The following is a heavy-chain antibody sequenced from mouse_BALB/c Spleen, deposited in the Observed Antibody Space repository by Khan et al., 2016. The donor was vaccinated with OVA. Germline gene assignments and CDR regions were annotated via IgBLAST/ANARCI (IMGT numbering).Heavy chain of an antibody. CDR2: INPSTGDA. V-gene: IGHV1-4*01. CDR3: KRRGLYGRFAY. J-gene: IGHJ3*01. D-gene: IGHD2-10*02. CDR1: GYTFTAFS. Sequence: VQLKESGAELARPGASVKMSCKASGYTFTAFSMHWIKQRHAKGLEWIGYINPSTGDAEYNQKFKDKATLTVDKSSSTAYMELASLTFEESAVYYCKRRGLYGRFAYWGQGTLVTVSA.